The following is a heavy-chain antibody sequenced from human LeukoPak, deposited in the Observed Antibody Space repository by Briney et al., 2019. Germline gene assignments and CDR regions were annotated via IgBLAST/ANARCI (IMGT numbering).Heavy chain of an antibody. CDR3: ARSIPYGTTWYGRSDY. J-gene: IGHJ4*02. Sequence: GGSLRLSCAASGFPFSSYSMTWVRQAPGKGLEWVANMKPDGTTKFYVDSVKGRFTISRDNALNSLYLQMSSLRAEDTAIYYCARSIPYGTTWYGRSDYWGQGTLVTVSS. D-gene: IGHD6-13*01. CDR1: GFPFSSYS. V-gene: IGHV3-7*03. CDR2: MKPDGTTK.